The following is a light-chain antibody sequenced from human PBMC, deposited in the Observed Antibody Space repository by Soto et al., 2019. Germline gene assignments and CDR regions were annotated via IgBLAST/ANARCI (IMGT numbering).Light chain of an antibody. V-gene: IGLV2-14*03. J-gene: IGLJ1*01. CDR3: VSYTSSTTYV. Sequence: QSALTQPASVSDSPGQSITISCTGTSSDVGGSNFVSWYQQHPGKPPKLIIYDVANRPSGVSNRFSGSKSGSTASLIISRLQTEDEGAYYCVSYTSSTTYVFGTGTKV. CDR2: DVA. CDR1: SSDVGGSNF.